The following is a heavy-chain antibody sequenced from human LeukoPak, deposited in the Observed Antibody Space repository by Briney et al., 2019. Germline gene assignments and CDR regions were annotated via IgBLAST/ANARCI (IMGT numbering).Heavy chain of an antibody. J-gene: IGHJ4*02. CDR2: ISGSGGST. CDR1: GFTFSAYA. Sequence: GGSLRLSCAASGFTFSAYAMSWFRQAPGRGLEWVSAISGSGGSTYYADSVKGRFTISRDNSKNTLYLQMNSLRAEDTAVYYCVSPKYSSAWFFDYWGQGTLVTVSS. D-gene: IGHD6-19*01. V-gene: IGHV3-23*01. CDR3: VSPKYSSAWFFDY.